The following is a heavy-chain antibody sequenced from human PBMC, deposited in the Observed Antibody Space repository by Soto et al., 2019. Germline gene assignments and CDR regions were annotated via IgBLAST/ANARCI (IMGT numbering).Heavy chain of an antibody. J-gene: IGHJ4*01. D-gene: IGHD2-21*01. CDR2: ISGYNGNT. V-gene: IGHV1-18*01. CDR3: ARTVGYDSIPYYYADF. Sequence: GASVKVSCKASGYTFNTYAITWVRQAPGQGLEWMGWISGYNGNTNYAQTLQGRGTMTTDTSTSTAYLELRSLRSDDTAVYYCARTVGYDSIPYYYADFWGQGTLVTVSS. CDR1: GYTFNTYA.